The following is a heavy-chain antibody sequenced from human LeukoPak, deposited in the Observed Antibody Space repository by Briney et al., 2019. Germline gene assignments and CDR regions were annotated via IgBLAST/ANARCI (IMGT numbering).Heavy chain of an antibody. D-gene: IGHD2-8*01. CDR1: GGTFSRHT. J-gene: IGHJ4*02. V-gene: IGHV1-2*04. Sequence: GSSVTVSCKASGGTFSRHTISWVRQSPGQGLEWMGWINPNSGGTNYAQKFQGWVTMTRDTSISTAYMELSRLRSDDTAVYYCARGYCTNGVCYTFDYWGQGTLVTVSS. CDR3: ARGYCTNGVCYTFDY. CDR2: INPNSGGT.